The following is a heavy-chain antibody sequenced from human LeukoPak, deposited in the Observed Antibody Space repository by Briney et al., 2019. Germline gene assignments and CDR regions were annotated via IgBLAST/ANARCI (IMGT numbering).Heavy chain of an antibody. J-gene: IGHJ6*03. CDR2: INHSGST. V-gene: IGHV4-34*01. D-gene: IGHD2-2*01. CDR3: ARGRSSTSYYYYYYYMDV. Sequence: SETLSLTCAVYGGSFSGYYRSWIRQPPGKGLEWIGEINHSGSTNYNPSLKSRVTISVDTTKNQFSLKLSSVTAADTAVYYCARGRSSTSYYYYYYYMDVWGKGTTVTVSS. CDR1: GGSFSGYY.